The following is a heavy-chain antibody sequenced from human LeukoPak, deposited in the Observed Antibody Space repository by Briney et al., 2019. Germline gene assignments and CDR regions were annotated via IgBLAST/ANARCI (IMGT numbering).Heavy chain of an antibody. Sequence: SETLSLTCTVSGGSISSYYWSWIRQPPGKGLEWIGYIYYSGSTNYNPSLKSRVTISVDTSKNQFSLKLSSVIAADTAVYYCASRSGSSTPHFDYWGQGTLVTVSS. CDR3: ASRSGSSTPHFDY. CDR2: IYYSGST. J-gene: IGHJ4*02. CDR1: GGSISSYY. V-gene: IGHV4-59*01. D-gene: IGHD1-26*01.